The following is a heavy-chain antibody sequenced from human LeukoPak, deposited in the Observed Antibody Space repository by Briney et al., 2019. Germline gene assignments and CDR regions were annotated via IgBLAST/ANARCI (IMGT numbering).Heavy chain of an antibody. J-gene: IGHJ3*02. CDR3: ARWDAFDI. Sequence: GGSLRFYCAASGFTFSNSHMNWVRQAPGKGLEWVSFISTSGDTIYYADSVKGRFTISRDNAKNSLYLQMNSLRAEDTAVYYCARWDAFDIWGQGTMVTVSS. V-gene: IGHV3-48*04. CDR1: GFTFSNSH. CDR2: ISTSGDTI.